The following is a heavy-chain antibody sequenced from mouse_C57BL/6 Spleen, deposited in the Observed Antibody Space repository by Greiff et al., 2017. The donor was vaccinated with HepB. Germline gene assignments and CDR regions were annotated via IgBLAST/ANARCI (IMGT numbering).Heavy chain of an antibody. Sequence: EVQRVESGGGLVQSGRSLRLSCATSGFTFSDFYMEWVRQAPGKGLEWIAASRNKANDYTTEYSASVKGRFIVSRDTSQSILYLQMNALRAEDTAIYYCARDADWDGYAMDYWGQGTSVTVSS. V-gene: IGHV7-1*01. CDR1: GFTFSDFY. CDR2: SRNKANDYTT. J-gene: IGHJ4*01. CDR3: ARDADWDGYAMDY. D-gene: IGHD4-1*01.